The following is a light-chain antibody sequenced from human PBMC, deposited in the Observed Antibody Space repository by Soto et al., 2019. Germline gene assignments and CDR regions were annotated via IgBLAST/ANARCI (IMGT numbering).Light chain of an antibody. J-gene: IGLJ3*02. CDR1: SGHNSYA. CDR2: LNSDGRH. Sequence: QTVVTQQPSASASLGASVKLTCTLSSGHNSYAIAWHQQQPEKGPRYLMKLNSDGRHSKGDGIPDRFSGSSSGAERYLTISSLQSEDEADYYCQTWSTDIRVFGGGTKLTVL. V-gene: IGLV4-69*01. CDR3: QTWSTDIRV.